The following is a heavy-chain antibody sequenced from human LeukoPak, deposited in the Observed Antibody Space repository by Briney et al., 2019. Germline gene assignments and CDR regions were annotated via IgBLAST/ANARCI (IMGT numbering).Heavy chain of an antibody. D-gene: IGHD6-19*01. CDR3: AKDMEQLDSSGWYDY. CDR1: GFTFSSYS. CDR2: ISSSSSYI. Sequence: PGGSLRLSCAASGFTFSSYSMNWVRQAPGKGLEWVSSISSSSSYIYYADSVKGRFTISRDNAKNSLYLQMNSLRAEDTAVYYCAKDMEQLDSSGWYDYWGQGTLVTVSS. J-gene: IGHJ4*02. V-gene: IGHV3-21*01.